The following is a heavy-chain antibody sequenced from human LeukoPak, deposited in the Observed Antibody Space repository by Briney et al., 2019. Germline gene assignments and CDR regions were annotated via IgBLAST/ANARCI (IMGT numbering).Heavy chain of an antibody. CDR1: GFTFSSYE. Sequence: PGGSLRLSCAASGFTFSSYEMNWVRQAPGKGLEWVSYISSSGSTIYYADSVKGRFTISRDNAKNSLYLQMNSLRAEDTAVYYCARDVYYDYVWGSYRSLFDYWGQGTLVTVSS. D-gene: IGHD3-16*02. V-gene: IGHV3-48*03. J-gene: IGHJ4*02. CDR3: ARDVYYDYVWGSYRSLFDY. CDR2: ISSSGSTI.